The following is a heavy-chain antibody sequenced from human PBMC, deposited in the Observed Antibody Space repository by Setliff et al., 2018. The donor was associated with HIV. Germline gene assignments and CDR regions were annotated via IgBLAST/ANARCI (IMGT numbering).Heavy chain of an antibody. Sequence: TLSLTCTVSGGFISTCYWTWIRQSPGKGLEWIGHVSYSGSTNYNPSLKSRVTISVDTSKNHFSLNLNSVTAADTAIYYCARRRPPPSGMYSSYYMDVWGKGTAVTVSS. J-gene: IGHJ6*03. D-gene: IGHD1-26*01. CDR2: VSYSGST. CDR3: ARRRPPPSGMYSSYYMDV. CDR1: GGFISTCY. V-gene: IGHV4-59*08.